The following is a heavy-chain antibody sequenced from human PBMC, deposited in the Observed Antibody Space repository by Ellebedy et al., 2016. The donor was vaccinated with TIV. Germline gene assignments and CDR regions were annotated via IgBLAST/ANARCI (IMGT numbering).Heavy chain of an antibody. J-gene: IGHJ4*02. CDR3: ARDHLTMVRGVIIKENGGFDY. Sequence: SETLSLXXTVSGGSISSSSYYWGWIRQPPGKGLEWIGSIYYSGSTYYNPSLKSRVTISVDTSKNQFSLKLSSVTAADTAVYYCARDHLTMVRGVIIKENGGFDYWGQGTPVTVSS. V-gene: IGHV4-39*02. CDR2: IYYSGST. D-gene: IGHD3-10*01. CDR1: GGSISSSSYY.